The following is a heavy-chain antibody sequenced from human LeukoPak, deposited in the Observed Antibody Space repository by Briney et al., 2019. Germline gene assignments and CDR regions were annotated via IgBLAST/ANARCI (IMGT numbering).Heavy chain of an antibody. D-gene: IGHD5-18*01. V-gene: IGHV4-39*01. CDR2: IYYSGST. CDR3: ARRGLYTAMVFDY. CDR1: GGSISSSSYY. Sequence: SETLSLTCTVSGGSISSSSYYWGWIRQPPGKGLEWIGSIYYSGSTYYNPSLKSRVTISVDTYKNQFSLKLSSVTAADTAVYYCARRGLYTAMVFDYWGQGTLVTVSS. J-gene: IGHJ4*02.